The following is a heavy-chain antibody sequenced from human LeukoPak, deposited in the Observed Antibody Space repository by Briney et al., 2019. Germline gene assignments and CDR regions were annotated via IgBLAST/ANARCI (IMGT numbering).Heavy chain of an antibody. CDR1: GGSISSSSYY. CDR3: ARHSMYSKSRGYNL. CDR2: IYYSGST. V-gene: IGHV4-39*01. J-gene: IGHJ1*01. Sequence: SETLSLTCTVSGGSISSSSYYWGWIRQPPGKGLEWIGSIYYSGSTYYNPSLKSRVTISVDTSKNQFSLKLSSVTAADTAMYYCARHSMYSKSRGYNLWGQGTLVTVSS. D-gene: IGHD6-25*01.